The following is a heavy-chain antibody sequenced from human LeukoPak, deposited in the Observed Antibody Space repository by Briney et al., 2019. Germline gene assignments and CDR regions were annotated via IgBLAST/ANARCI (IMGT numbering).Heavy chain of an antibody. V-gene: IGHV6-1*01. Sequence: TSQTLSLTCALSGDSFSSNSAAWNWIRQSPSRGLEWLGRTYYRSKWYNDYAVSVKSRITINPDTSKNQFSLQLDSVTPEDTAVYYCCHSLSGRTGAFDIWGRGTVVTVSS. CDR2: TYYRSKWYN. D-gene: IGHD2-21*01. J-gene: IGHJ3*02. CDR1: GDSFSSNSAA. CDR3: CHSLSGRTGAFDI.